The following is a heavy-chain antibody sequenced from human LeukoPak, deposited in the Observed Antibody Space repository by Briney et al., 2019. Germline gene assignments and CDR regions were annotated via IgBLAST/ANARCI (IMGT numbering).Heavy chain of an antibody. V-gene: IGHV3-20*01. CDR2: INWNGGST. CDR3: ARRAQGITMVRGVIGINYYYYMDV. Sequence: GGSLRLSCAASGFTFDDYGMSWVRQAPGKGLEWVSGINWNGGSTGYADSVKGRFTISRDNAKNSLYLQMNSLRAEDTALYHCARRAQGITMVRGVIGINYYYYMDVWGKGTTVTISS. CDR1: GFTFDDYG. D-gene: IGHD3-10*01. J-gene: IGHJ6*03.